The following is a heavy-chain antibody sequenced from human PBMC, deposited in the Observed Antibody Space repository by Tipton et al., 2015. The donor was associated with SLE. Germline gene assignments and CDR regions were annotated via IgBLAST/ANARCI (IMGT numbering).Heavy chain of an antibody. CDR2: ISWNSYRV. CDR1: GFTFGDYG. J-gene: IGHJ6*03. V-gene: IGHV3-9*01. Sequence: SLRLSCAASGFTFGDYGMHWVRQVPGKGLEWVSGISWNSYRVGYADSVKGRFTISRDNTKTSLYLQLASLRSDDTAVYYCARDGQGDFYYYYMDVWGKGTTVTVSS. D-gene: IGHD3-16*01. CDR3: ARDGQGDFYYYYMDV.